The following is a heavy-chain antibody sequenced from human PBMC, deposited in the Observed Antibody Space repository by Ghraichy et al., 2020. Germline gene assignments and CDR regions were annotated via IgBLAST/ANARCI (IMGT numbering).Heavy chain of an antibody. Sequence: GESLNISCAASGFTVSSNYMSWVRQAPGKGLEWVSVIYSGGSTYYADSVKGRFTISRDNSKNTLYFQMNSLRAEDTAVYYCATPERSGAGDAFDIWGQGTMVTVSS. J-gene: IGHJ3*02. CDR2: IYSGGST. V-gene: IGHV3-53*01. CDR1: GFTVSSNY. D-gene: IGHD1-26*01. CDR3: ATPERSGAGDAFDI.